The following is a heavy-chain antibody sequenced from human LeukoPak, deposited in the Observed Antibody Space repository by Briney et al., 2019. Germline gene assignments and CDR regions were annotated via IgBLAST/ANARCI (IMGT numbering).Heavy chain of an antibody. CDR2: IYYSGST. V-gene: IGHV4-61*01. Sequence: TSETLSLTCTVSGGSVSSGSYYWSWIRQPPGKGLDWIGYIYYSGSTKYNPSLKSRVTISVDTSKNQFSLKLNSVTAADTAVYYCARVSTPLRFSNWFDPWGRGTLVTVSS. J-gene: IGHJ5*02. D-gene: IGHD3-3*01. CDR1: GGSVSSGSYY. CDR3: ARVSTPLRFSNWFDP.